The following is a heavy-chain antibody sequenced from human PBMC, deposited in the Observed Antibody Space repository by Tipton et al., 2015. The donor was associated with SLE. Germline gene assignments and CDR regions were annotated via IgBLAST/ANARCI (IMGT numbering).Heavy chain of an antibody. Sequence: TLSLTCTVSGGSFSSYYWNWIRQPPGKGLEWIGYIYSSGSTNYNPSLKSRVTISVDTSKNQFSLKLSSVTAADTAVYYCASGWWGDYYYFYGMDVWGQGTTVTVSS. CDR2: IYSSGST. CDR3: ASGWWGDYYYFYGMDV. V-gene: IGHV4-4*09. D-gene: IGHD6-19*01. J-gene: IGHJ6*02. CDR1: GGSFSSYY.